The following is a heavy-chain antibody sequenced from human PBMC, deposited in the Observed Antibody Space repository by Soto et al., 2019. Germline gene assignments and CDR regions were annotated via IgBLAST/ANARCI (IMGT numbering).Heavy chain of an antibody. CDR2: ISADNGDT. CDR3: ARGLAQPLGY. CDR1: GYTFTKYG. Sequence: QVRLVQSGAEVKKPGASVKVSCKASGYTFTKYGINWVRQAPGQGLEWMGWISADNGDTNYAQKSQGRVTMTTDTSTSTVYMELRSLISDDTAVYYCARGLAQPLGYWGQGTLVTVSS. D-gene: IGHD2-2*01. J-gene: IGHJ4*02. V-gene: IGHV1-18*01.